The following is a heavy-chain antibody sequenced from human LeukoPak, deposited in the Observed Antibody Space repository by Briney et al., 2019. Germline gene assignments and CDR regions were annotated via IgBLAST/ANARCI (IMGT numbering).Heavy chain of an antibody. V-gene: IGHV4-59*01. CDR1: GDSITTYY. CDR3: ARDGVKTVTGRWGWFDP. D-gene: IGHD4-17*01. CDR2: IYYSGST. Sequence: SETLSLTCTVSGDSITTYYWSWIRQPPGQGLEWIGHIYYSGSTNHNPSLKSRVTISVDTSKNQFSLKLTSVTAADTAVYYCARDGVKTVTGRWGWFDPWDQGTLVTVSS. J-gene: IGHJ5*02.